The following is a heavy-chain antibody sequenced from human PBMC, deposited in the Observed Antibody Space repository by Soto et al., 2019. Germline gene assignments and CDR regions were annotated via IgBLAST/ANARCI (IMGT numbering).Heavy chain of an antibody. V-gene: IGHV1-69*01. Sequence: QVQLVQSGAEVKKPGSSVKVSCKASGGTFSSYAISWVRQAPGQGLEWMGGIIPIFGTANYAQKFQGRVTIAANESTSTAYMELSSLRSEDTDVYHCASYGAPNFHGGMDVWGQGTTVTVSS. CDR2: IIPIFGTA. D-gene: IGHD1-26*01. CDR3: ASYGAPNFHGGMDV. CDR1: GGTFSSYA. J-gene: IGHJ6*02.